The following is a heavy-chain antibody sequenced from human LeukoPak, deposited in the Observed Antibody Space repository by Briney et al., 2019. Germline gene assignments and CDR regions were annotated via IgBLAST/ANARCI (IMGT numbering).Heavy chain of an antibody. Sequence: SETLSLTCAVYGGSFSGYYWSWIRQPPGKGLEWIGEINHRGSTNSNPSLKSRVTISVDTSKNQFSLKLSSVTAADTAVYYCASLGGPGEIEDCSGGSCYPIRYGMDVWGQGTTVTVSS. CDR2: INHRGST. D-gene: IGHD2-15*01. CDR1: GGSFSGYY. J-gene: IGHJ6*02. CDR3: ASLGGPGEIEDCSGGSCYPIRYGMDV. V-gene: IGHV4-34*01.